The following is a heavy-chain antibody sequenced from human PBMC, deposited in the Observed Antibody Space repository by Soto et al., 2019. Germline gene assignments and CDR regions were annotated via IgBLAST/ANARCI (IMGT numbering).Heavy chain of an antibody. CDR3: SGYGSGSYYRY. CDR2: TYFRGST. D-gene: IGHD3-10*01. J-gene: IGHJ4*01. V-gene: IGHV4-59*08. Sequence: SETLSLTCTVSGGSITTHYWNWSWIRKPPGKGLEWIGFTYFRGSTNYNPSVRSRVTISLDASKNQLSLKLRSVTAADTAVYYCSGYGSGSYYRYWGHGTLVTVSS. CDR1: GGSITTHY.